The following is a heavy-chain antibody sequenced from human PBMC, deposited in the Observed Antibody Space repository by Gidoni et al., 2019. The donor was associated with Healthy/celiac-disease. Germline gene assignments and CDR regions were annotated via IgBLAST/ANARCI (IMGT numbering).Heavy chain of an antibody. J-gene: IGHJ4*02. Sequence: EVQLVESGGGLVKPGGSLRLSCVASGFTFNCCTLNWARQAPGKGLELVSSITSSSSYIYSSDSLQGRFTISRDNAKNSLYLQMNSLRADDTALYYCASYDILTYSLDYWGQGTLVTVSS. D-gene: IGHD3-9*01. CDR3: ASYDILTYSLDY. CDR1: GFTFNCCT. V-gene: IGHV3-21*01. CDR2: ITSSSSYI.